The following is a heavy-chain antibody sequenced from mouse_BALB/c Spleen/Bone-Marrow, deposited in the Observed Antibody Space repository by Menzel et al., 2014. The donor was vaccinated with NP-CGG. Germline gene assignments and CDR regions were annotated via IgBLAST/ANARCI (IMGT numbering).Heavy chain of an antibody. J-gene: IGHJ1*01. CDR1: GYTFTSYV. CDR3: ARSLYGFDWYFDV. D-gene: IGHD2-2*01. V-gene: IGHV1-14*01. CDR2: INPYNDGT. Sequence: EVQLQQSGPELVKPGASVKMSCKASGYTFTSYVMHWVKQKPGQGLEWIGNINPYNDGTKYNEKFKGKATLTSDKSSSTAYMELDGLTSEDSAVYYCARSLYGFDWYFDVWGAGTTVTVSS.